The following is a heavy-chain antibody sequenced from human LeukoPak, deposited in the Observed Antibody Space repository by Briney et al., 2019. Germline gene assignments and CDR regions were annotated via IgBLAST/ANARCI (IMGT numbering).Heavy chain of an antibody. D-gene: IGHD1-14*01. J-gene: IGHJ4*02. V-gene: IGHV3-23*01. CDR3: AHRTAFDS. CDR1: GFTFRSHA. Sequence: GGSLRLSCAASGFTFRSHAMSWDRQAPGKGLEWVSTITSISNTYYPDSVKGRFTISRDNSRDTLYLQMNTLRAEDTAIYYCAHRTAFDSWGQGTLVTVSS. CDR2: ITSISNT.